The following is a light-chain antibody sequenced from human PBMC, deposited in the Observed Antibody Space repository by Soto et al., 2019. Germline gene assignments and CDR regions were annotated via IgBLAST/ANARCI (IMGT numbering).Light chain of an antibody. CDR1: SSDVGGYDY. CDR2: EVS. V-gene: IGLV2-14*01. J-gene: IGLJ2*01. CDR3: SSYTSSTTPVL. Sequence: QSVLTQPASVSGSPGQSITISCTGTSSDVGGYDYVSWYQLHPGKAPKLMVFEVSNRPSGVSYRFSGSKSGNTASLTISGLQAEDEADYFCSSYTSSTTPVLFGGGTKLTVL.